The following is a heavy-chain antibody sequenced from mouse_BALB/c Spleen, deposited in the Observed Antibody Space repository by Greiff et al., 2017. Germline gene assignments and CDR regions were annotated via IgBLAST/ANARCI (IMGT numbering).Heavy chain of an antibody. CDR3: VAYYGDHGDWFAY. D-gene: IGHD2-13*01. Sequence: EVQLQQSGAELVRSGASVKLSCTASGFNFKGYYMHWVKQRPEQGLEWIGWIDPENGDTEYAQKFQGKATMTADTSSNTAYLQLSSLTSEDTAVYYCVAYYGDHGDWFAYWGQGTLVTVSA. V-gene: IGHV14-4*02. J-gene: IGHJ3*01. CDR2: IDPENGDT. CDR1: GFNFKGYY.